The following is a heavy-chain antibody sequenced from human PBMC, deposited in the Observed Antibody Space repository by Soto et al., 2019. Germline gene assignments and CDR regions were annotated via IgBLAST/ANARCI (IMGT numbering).Heavy chain of an antibody. Sequence: WWSLRLSCSASVFTFSSYAMSWVRQAPGKGLEWVSALSGSGGSTYYADSVKGRFTISRDNSKNTLYLQMNSLRAEDTAVYYCVKNYYFDYWGQGTLVTVSS. CDR2: LSGSGGST. CDR3: VKNYYFDY. V-gene: IGHV3-23*01. J-gene: IGHJ4*02. D-gene: IGHD3-10*01. CDR1: VFTFSSYA.